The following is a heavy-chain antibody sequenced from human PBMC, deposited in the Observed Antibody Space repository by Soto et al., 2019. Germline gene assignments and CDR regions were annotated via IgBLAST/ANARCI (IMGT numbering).Heavy chain of an antibody. CDR1: GFTFSSYA. D-gene: IGHD1-26*01. CDR2: ISGSGDST. J-gene: IGHJ6*02. CDR3: ASGRGRYFYYGMDV. Sequence: EVQLLESGGGLVQPGGSLRLSCAASGFTFSSYAMTWVRQAPGKGLEWVSAISGSGDSTYYTDSVKGRFSISRDNSKNTLYRQMNSLRAEDTAVYYCASGRGRYFYYGMDVWGQGTTVTVSS. V-gene: IGHV3-23*01.